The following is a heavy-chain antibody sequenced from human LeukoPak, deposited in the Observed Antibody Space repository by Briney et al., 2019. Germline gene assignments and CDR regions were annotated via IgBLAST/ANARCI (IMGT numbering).Heavy chain of an antibody. D-gene: IGHD2-15*01. J-gene: IGHJ4*02. V-gene: IGHV3-48*03. Sequence: GGSLRLSCAASGFTFSSYEMNWVRQAPGKGLEWVSYISSSGSTIYYADSVKGRFTISRDNAKNSLYLQMNSLRAEDTAVYYCARYCSGGSCYSGGVGYFDYWGQGTLVTVSS. CDR2: ISSSGSTI. CDR3: ARYCSGGSCYSGGVGYFDY. CDR1: GFTFSSYE.